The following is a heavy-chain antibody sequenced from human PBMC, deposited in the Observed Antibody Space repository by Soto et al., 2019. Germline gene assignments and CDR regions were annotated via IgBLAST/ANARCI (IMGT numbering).Heavy chain of an antibody. CDR3: ASGSHVPHY. CDR1: SVSISSSSYY. J-gene: IGHJ4*02. V-gene: IGHV4-39*07. D-gene: IGHD6-6*01. CDR2: IYYSGST. Sequence: SETLSLTCTVSSVSISSSSYYWGWIRQPPGKGLEWIGSIYYSGSTYYNPSLKSRVTISVDRSKNQFSLKLSSVTAADTAVYYCASGSHVPHYWGQGTLVTVS.